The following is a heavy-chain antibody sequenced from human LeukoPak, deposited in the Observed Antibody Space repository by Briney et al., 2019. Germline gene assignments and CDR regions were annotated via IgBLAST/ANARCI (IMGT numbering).Heavy chain of an antibody. J-gene: IGHJ5*02. V-gene: IGHV3-23*01. CDR2: IRGAGDIT. Sequence: QPGGSLRLSCVASGITFSTYGMGWVRQAPGKGLEWVSAIRGAGDITDYADSVKGRFTISRDNSKNMLYLQMSSLRADDTAIYYCAKAPYGSGSYYVNLWGQGTLVTVSS. D-gene: IGHD3-10*01. CDR1: GITFSTYG. CDR3: AKAPYGSGSYYVNL.